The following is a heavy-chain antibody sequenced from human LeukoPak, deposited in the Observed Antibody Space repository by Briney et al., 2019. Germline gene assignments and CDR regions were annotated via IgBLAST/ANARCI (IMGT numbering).Heavy chain of an antibody. CDR1: GGSFSGYY. Sequence: SETLSLTCAVYGGSFSGYYWSWIRQPPGKGLEWIGEINHSGSTNYNPSLKSRVTISVDTPKNQFSLKLSSVTAADTAVYYCARVHMGWNHWYFDLWGRGTLVTVSS. J-gene: IGHJ2*01. V-gene: IGHV4-34*01. D-gene: IGHD1-1*01. CDR3: ARVHMGWNHWYFDL. CDR2: INHSGST.